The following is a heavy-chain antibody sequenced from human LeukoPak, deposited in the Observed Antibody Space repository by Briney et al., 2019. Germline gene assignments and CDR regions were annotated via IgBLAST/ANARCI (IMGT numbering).Heavy chain of an antibody. J-gene: IGHJ3*02. CDR2: IYYSGST. V-gene: IGHV4-39*07. CDR1: GGSISGSSYY. Sequence: SETLSLTCTVSGGSISGSSYYWGWIRQPPGKGLEWIGSIYYSGSTYYNPSLKSRVTISVDTSKNQFSLKLSSVTAADTAVYYCARDRGDAFDIRGQGTMVTVSS. CDR3: ARDRGDAFDI.